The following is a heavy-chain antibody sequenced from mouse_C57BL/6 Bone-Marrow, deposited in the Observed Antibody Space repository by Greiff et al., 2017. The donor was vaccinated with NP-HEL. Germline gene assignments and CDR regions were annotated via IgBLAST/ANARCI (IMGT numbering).Heavy chain of an antibody. CDR2: IDPSDSET. Sequence: VQLQQSGAELVRPGSSVKLSCKASGYTFTSYWMHWVKQRPIQGLEWIGNIDPSDSETHYNQKFKDKATLTVDKSSSTAYMQLSSLTSEDSAVYYCASPYYGSSDWYFDVWGTGTTVTVSS. V-gene: IGHV1-52*01. D-gene: IGHD1-1*01. CDR1: GYTFTSYW. CDR3: ASPYYGSSDWYFDV. J-gene: IGHJ1*03.